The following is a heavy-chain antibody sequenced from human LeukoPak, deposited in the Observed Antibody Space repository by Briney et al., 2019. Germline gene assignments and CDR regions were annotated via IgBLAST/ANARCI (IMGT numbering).Heavy chain of an antibody. Sequence: GGSLRLSCAASGFTFSSYWMSWVRQAPGKGLGWVANIKQDGSEKYYVDSVKGRFTISRDNAKNSLYLQMNSLRAEDTAVYYCARDSTTSGWFISWFDPWGQGTLVTVSS. J-gene: IGHJ5*02. CDR1: GFTFSSYW. CDR3: ARDSTTSGWFISWFDP. CDR2: IKQDGSEK. D-gene: IGHD6-19*01. V-gene: IGHV3-7*01.